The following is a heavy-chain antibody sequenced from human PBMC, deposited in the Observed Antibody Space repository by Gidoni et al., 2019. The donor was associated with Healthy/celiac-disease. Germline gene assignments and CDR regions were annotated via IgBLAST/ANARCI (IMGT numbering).Heavy chain of an antibody. J-gene: IGHJ5*02. CDR1: GCTFSSYA. CDR2: IIPIVGTA. V-gene: IGHV1-69*01. D-gene: IGHD2-2*01. Sequence: QVQLVQSGAEVKKPGSSVKVSCKASGCTFSSYAISWVRQAPGQGLEWMGGIIPIVGTANYAQKVQGRVTITADESTSTAYMELSSLRSEDTAVYYCARGGYCSSTSCYEGWFDPWGQGTLVTVSS. CDR3: ARGGYCSSTSCYEGWFDP.